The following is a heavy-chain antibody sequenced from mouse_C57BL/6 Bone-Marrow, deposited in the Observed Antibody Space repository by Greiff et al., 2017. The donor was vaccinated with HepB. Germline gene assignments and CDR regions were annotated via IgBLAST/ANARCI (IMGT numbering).Heavy chain of an antibody. D-gene: IGHD1-1*01. CDR3: ARDYHGSSYDYAMDD. Sequence: VNLVESGPELVKPGASVKLSCKASGYTFTSYDINWVKQRPGQGLEWIGWIYPRDGSTKYNETFKGKATLTVDPSSSTAYMELHSLTSEDSAVYFCARDYHGSSYDYAMDDWGQGTSVTVSS. CDR2: IYPRDGST. CDR1: GYTFTSYD. J-gene: IGHJ4*01. V-gene: IGHV1-85*01.